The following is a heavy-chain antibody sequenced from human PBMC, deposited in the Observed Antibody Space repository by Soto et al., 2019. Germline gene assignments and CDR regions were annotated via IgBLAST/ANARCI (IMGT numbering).Heavy chain of an antibody. CDR1: GGSISSYY. CDR3: ARDRIVVVPAAMGGGYYYYYMDV. V-gene: IGHV4-59*01. Sequence: QVQLQESGPGLVKPSETLSLTCTVSGGSISSYYWSWIRQPPGKGLEWIGYIYYSGSTNYNPSLKSRVTISVATSKNPFSLKLSSVTAADTAVYYCARDRIVVVPAAMGGGYYYYYMDVWGKGTTVTVSS. D-gene: IGHD2-2*01. CDR2: IYYSGST. J-gene: IGHJ6*03.